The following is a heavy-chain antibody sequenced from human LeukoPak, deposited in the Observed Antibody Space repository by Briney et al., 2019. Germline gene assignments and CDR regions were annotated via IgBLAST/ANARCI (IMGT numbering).Heavy chain of an antibody. Sequence: PGGSLRLSCAASGFTFSDYYMSWIRQAPGKGLEWVSYISSSGSTIYYADSVKGRFTISRDNAKNSLYLQMNSLRAEDTAVYYCANDLLGYCSGGSCENPGYWGQGTLVTVSS. V-gene: IGHV3-11*04. J-gene: IGHJ4*02. CDR2: ISSSGSTI. D-gene: IGHD2-15*01. CDR3: ANDLLGYCSGGSCENPGY. CDR1: GFTFSDYY.